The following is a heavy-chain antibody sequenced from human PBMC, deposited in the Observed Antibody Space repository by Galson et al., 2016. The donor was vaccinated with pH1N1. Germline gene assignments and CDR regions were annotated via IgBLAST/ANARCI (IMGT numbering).Heavy chain of an antibody. CDR2: IYHSGNT. CDR3: MRRTTLIRTLYYDFYDMDV. Sequence: SETLSLTCAVSGDAVSSTTWWTWVRQPPGKGLEWIGEIYHSGNTNYSPSLKRRVTISVDTSKNQISLKLISATAADTAGYYCMRRTTLIRTLYYDFYDMDVWGQGTTVTVS. J-gene: IGHJ6*02. V-gene: IGHV4-4*02. CDR1: GDAVSSTTW. D-gene: IGHD2-15*01.